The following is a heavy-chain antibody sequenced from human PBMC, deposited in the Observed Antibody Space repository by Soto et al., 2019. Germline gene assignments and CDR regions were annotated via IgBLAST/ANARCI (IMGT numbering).Heavy chain of an antibody. D-gene: IGHD2-21*02. CDR1: GFTFSSYG. J-gene: IGHJ3*02. V-gene: IGHV3-30*18. CDR2: TSYDGSNK. CDR3: AKDWYIVVGTAHEHAFDI. Sequence: QVQLVESGGGVVQPGRSLRLSCAASGFTFSSYGMHWVRPAPGKGLEWVAVTSYDGSNKYYADSVKGRFTISRDNSKNPLYLQMNILRAEDTAVYYCAKDWYIVVGTAHEHAFDIWGQGTMVTVAS.